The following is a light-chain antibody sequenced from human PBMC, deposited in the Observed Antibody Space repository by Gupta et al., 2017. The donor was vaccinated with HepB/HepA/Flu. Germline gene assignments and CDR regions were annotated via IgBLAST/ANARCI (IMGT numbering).Light chain of an antibody. V-gene: IGLV1-51*01. CDR2: ENN. CDR1: RPNVGNKY. J-gene: IGLJ2*01. CDR3: ETWDTSQNTGV. Sequence: QSVLSQPPSVPASAGQKVTISCSRSRPNVGNKYVSCYHQSPGAAPKLLIYENNKRPSGIPDRFSGSKSATSATVGITGLQTGDEAEYYCETWDTSQNTGVFGGGTKLTVL.